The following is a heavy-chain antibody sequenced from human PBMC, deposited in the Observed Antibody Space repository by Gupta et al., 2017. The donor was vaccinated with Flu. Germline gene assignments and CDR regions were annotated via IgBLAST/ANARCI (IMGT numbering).Heavy chain of an antibody. CDR2: ISSNGGTT. D-gene: IGHD3-10*01. Sequence: AASGISFSSYAMSWVRQPPGKGLEWVSVISSNGGTTYYADSVKGRFSISRDNVKNILYLEMRSLRADDTAIYYCAKDRDYHGSGKFSTFDHWGQGTLVTVSS. CDR1: GISFSSYA. V-gene: IGHV3-23*01. CDR3: AKDRDYHGSGKFSTFDH. J-gene: IGHJ4*02.